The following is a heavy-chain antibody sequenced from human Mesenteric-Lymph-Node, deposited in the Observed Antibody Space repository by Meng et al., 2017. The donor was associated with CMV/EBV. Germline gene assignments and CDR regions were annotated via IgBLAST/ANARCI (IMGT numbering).Heavy chain of an antibody. CDR1: GFKFKTPD. V-gene: IGHV3-33*06. D-gene: IGHD4-23*01. J-gene: IGHJ5*02. CDR2: IWYDGSNI. Sequence: GESLKISCAASGFKFKTPDTDWVCQAPGKGLEWVAVIWYDGSNIHYGDSVKGRFTISRDNSKNTLYLQMDSLRAEDTAVYYCAKAPDYGGNNDVNHWGQGTLVTVSS. CDR3: AKAPDYGGNNDVNH.